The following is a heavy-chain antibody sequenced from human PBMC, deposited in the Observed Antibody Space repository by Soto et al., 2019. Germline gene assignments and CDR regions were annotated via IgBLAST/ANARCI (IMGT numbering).Heavy chain of an antibody. CDR3: ARVGYCSGGSCYPRDY. CDR2: IYYSGST. J-gene: IGHJ4*02. CDR1: GGSISSGGYY. D-gene: IGHD2-15*01. Sequence: QVQLQESGPGLVKPSQTLSLTCTVSGGSISSGGYYWSWIRQHPGKGLEWIGYIYYSGSTYYNPSLKSRVTISVDTSKSQFSLKLSSVTAAGTAVYYCARVGYCSGGSCYPRDYWGQGTLVTVSS. V-gene: IGHV4-31*03.